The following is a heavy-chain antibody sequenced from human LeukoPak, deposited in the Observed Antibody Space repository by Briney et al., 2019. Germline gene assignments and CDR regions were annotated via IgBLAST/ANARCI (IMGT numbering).Heavy chain of an antibody. J-gene: IGHJ6*03. V-gene: IGHV4-34*01. Sequence: SETLSLTCAVYGGSFSGYYWSWIRQPPGKGLEWIGEINHSGSTNYNPSLKSRVTISVDTSKNQFSLKLSSVTAADTAVYYCARGGYSYGWSVYYYYMDVRGKGTTVTVSS. CDR3: ARGGYSYGWSVYYYYMDV. D-gene: IGHD5-18*01. CDR2: INHSGST. CDR1: GGSFSGYY.